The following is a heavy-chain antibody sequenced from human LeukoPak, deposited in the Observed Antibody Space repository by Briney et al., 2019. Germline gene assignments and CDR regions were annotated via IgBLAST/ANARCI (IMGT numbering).Heavy chain of an antibody. Sequence: ASVKVSCKASGYTFTSYGISWVRQAPGQGLEWMGWISAYNGNTNYAQKLQGRVTMTTDTSTSTAYMELRSLRSDDTAVYYCARGQGLIYSSGWYPSNFDYWAREPWSPSPQ. J-gene: IGHJ4*02. CDR2: ISAYNGNT. CDR3: ARGQGLIYSSGWYPSNFDY. D-gene: IGHD6-19*01. CDR1: GYTFTSYG. V-gene: IGHV1-18*01.